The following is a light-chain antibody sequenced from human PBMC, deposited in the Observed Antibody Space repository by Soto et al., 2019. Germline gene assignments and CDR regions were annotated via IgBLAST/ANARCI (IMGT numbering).Light chain of an antibody. J-gene: IGLJ2*01. CDR2: INN. Sequence: QSVLTQPPSTSGTPGQRVTISCSGRSSNIGSNNVNWYQQFPGTAPKLLILINNQRPSGVPDRFSGSKSGSSASLAISGLQSEDEASYYCAAWDDSLNGMLFGGGTKLTVL. CDR3: AAWDDSLNGML. V-gene: IGLV1-44*01. CDR1: SSNIGSNN.